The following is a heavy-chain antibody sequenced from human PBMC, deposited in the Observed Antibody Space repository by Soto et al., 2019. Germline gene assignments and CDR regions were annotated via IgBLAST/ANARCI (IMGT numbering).Heavy chain of an antibody. J-gene: IGHJ6*03. Sequence: PWGSLRLSCTASGFTFGDYAMSWFRQAPGKGLEWVGFIRSKAYGGTTEYAASVKGRFTISRDDSKSIAYLQMNSLKTEDTAVYYCTREGANYDILTGHPTLVDYYYYMDVWGKGTTVTVSS. D-gene: IGHD3-9*01. CDR1: GFTFGDYA. CDR3: TREGANYDILTGHPTLVDYYYYMDV. CDR2: IRSKAYGGTT. V-gene: IGHV3-49*03.